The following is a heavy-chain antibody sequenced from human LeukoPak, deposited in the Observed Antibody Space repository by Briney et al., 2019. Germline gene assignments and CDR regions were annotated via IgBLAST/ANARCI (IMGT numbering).Heavy chain of an antibody. Sequence: GGSLRLSCAASGFIFSSYWMHWVRQVPGKGLEWVSRIKSDGRSTTYADSVKGRFSFSRDNAKNTLYLQMNSLRADDTAVYYCARGRVTSNYYYFYHMDLWGKGTTVTVSS. D-gene: IGHD4-17*01. J-gene: IGHJ6*03. CDR2: IKSDGRST. V-gene: IGHV3-74*01. CDR3: ARGRVTSNYYYFYHMDL. CDR1: GFIFSSYW.